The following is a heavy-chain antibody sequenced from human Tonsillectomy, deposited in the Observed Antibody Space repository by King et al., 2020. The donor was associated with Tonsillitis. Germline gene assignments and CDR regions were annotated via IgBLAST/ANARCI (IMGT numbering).Heavy chain of an antibody. CDR2: ISYDGSNK. CDR3: AKDLGQVVVVPYGMDV. J-gene: IGHJ6*02. CDR1: GFTFSSYG. D-gene: IGHD2-2*01. V-gene: IGHV3-30*18. Sequence: VQLVESGGGVVQPGRSLRLSCAASGFTFSSYGMHWVRQAPGKGLEWVAVISYDGSNKYYADSVKGRFTISRDNSKNTLYLQMNSLRAEDTAVYYCAKDLGQVVVVPYGMDVWGQGTTVTASS.